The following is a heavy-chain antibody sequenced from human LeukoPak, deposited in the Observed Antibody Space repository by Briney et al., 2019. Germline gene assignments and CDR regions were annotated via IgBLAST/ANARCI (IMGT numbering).Heavy chain of an antibody. CDR3: ARVGYDSSGYYYPNYYYYYMDV. J-gene: IGHJ6*03. CDR1: GFTFTSYD. Sequence: RGSVRVSCKASGFTFTSYDMSWVRQAPGQGLEWVAYISSSSSTINYAENVQGRFTITRDNAKNSLYLQMNSLRAEDTAVYYCARVGYDSSGYYYPNYYYYYMDVWGKGTTVTVSS. CDR2: ISSSSSTI. D-gene: IGHD3-22*01. V-gene: IGHV3-48*04.